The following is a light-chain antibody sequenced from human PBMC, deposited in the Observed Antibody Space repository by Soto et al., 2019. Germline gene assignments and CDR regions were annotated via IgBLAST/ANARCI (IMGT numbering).Light chain of an antibody. Sequence: DIVLTQSPGTLSLSPGERASFSCRASQSVSSGHLAWYQQKPGQAPRLLIYGASSRATGIPDRFSGSGSGTDFTLTISRLEPEDYAVYYCQQYGHSLWTFGQGTKVE. V-gene: IGKV3-20*01. CDR2: GAS. CDR3: QQYGHSLWT. CDR1: QSVSSGH. J-gene: IGKJ1*01.